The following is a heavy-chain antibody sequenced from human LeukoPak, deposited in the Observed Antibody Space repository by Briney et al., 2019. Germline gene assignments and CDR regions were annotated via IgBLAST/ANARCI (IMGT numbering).Heavy chain of an antibody. J-gene: IGHJ4*02. V-gene: IGHV4-59*11. D-gene: IGHD1-26*01. CDR2: IYYSGST. CDR1: GGSISSHY. CDR3: ARSTRSGSYVDY. Sequence: SETLSLTCTVSGGSISSHYWSWIRQPPGKGLEWIGYIYYSGSTNYNPSLKSRVTISVDTSKNQFSLKLSSVSAADTAVYYCARSTRSGSYVDYWGQGTLVTVSS.